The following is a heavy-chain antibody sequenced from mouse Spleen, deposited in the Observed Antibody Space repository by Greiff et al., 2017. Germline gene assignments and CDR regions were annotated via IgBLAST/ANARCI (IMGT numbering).Heavy chain of an antibody. Sequence: VQLQQSGAELARPGASVKMSCKASGYTFTSYTMHWVKQRPGQGLEWIGYINPSSGYTKYNQKFKDKATLTADKSSSTAYMQLSSLTSEDSAVYYCARSGYYENYAMDYWGQGTSVTVSS. V-gene: IGHV1-4*01. D-gene: IGHD2-3*01. CDR2: INPSSGYT. J-gene: IGHJ4*01. CDR1: GYTFTSYT. CDR3: ARSGYYENYAMDY.